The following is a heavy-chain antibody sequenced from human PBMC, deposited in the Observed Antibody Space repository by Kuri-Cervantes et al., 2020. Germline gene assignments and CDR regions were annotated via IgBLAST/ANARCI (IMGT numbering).Heavy chain of an antibody. CDR1: GFTFSNYA. V-gene: IGHV3-30*14. J-gene: IGHJ5*02. D-gene: IGHD6-6*01. CDR2: VSYDGTNK. CDR3: ARVRGAARLEVSDP. Sequence: GGSLRLSCAASGFTFSNYAMHWVRQAPGKGLEWVAVVSYDGTNKYHADSVKGRFTISRDNSKNTLYLQMNSLRAEDTAVYYCARVRGAARLEVSDPWGQGTLVTVSS.